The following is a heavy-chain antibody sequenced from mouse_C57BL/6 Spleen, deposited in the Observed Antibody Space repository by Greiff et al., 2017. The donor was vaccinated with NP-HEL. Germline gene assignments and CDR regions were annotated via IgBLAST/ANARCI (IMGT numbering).Heavy chain of an antibody. CDR2: IDPSDSYT. V-gene: IGHV1-59*01. J-gene: IGHJ2*01. CDR3: ARGVTTVNFDY. Sequence: QVQLQQPGAELVRPGPSVKLSCKASGYTFTSYWMHWVKQRPGQGLEWIGVIDPSDSYTNYNQKFKGKATLTVDTSSSTAYMQLSSLTSEDSAVYYCARGVTTVNFDYWGQGTTLTVSS. D-gene: IGHD1-1*01. CDR1: GYTFTSYW.